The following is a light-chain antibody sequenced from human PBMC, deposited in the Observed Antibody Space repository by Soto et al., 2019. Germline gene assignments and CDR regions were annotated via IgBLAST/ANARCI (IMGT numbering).Light chain of an antibody. V-gene: IGKV3-20*01. J-gene: IGKJ1*01. CDR3: QQYGSSQWT. Sequence: IVLTQSPGTLSLSPGERATLSCRASQSVNNNYLAWYQQKPGQAPRLLISETSQRATGIPDRFSGSGSGTDFTLTISSLGPEDFAVYYCQQYGSSQWTFGQGTKVDMK. CDR1: QSVNNNY. CDR2: ETS.